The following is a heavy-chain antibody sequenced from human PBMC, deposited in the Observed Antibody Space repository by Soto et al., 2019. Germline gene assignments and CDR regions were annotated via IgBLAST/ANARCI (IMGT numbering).Heavy chain of an antibody. CDR2: INPSGGTT. Sequence: QVQLVQSGAEVKEPGASVKVSCKASGYTFINYYMHWVRQAPGQGLEWMGVINPSGGTTGYAQKFQGRVTMTRDTSTSTLYMELSSLTSEDTAVYYCARKSNGNYYYYIDVWVKGTTVTVSS. CDR3: ARKSNGNYYYYIDV. CDR1: GYTFINYY. V-gene: IGHV1-46*03. D-gene: IGHD1-1*01. J-gene: IGHJ6*03.